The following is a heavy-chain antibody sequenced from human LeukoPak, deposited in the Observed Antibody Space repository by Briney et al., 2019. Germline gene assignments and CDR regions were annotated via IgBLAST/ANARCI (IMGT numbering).Heavy chain of an antibody. CDR1: GFTLSSYE. CDR2: ISRTGNSI. V-gene: IGHV3-48*03. D-gene: IGHD6-13*01. Sequence: PGESLRLSCAASGFTLSSYEMNWVRLAPGKGLEWISYISRTGNSIYYADSVKGRSTISRDSAKNSLYLQMNSLRAEDTAVYYCARGPYSSNWYVDYWGQGTLVTVAS. CDR3: ARGPYSSNWYVDY. J-gene: IGHJ4*02.